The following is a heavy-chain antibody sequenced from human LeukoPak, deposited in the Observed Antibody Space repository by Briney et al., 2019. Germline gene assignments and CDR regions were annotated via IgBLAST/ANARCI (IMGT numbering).Heavy chain of an antibody. CDR3: ARGDPYYYDSSGYYPPGG. Sequence: SETLSLTCTVSGGSISSYYWSWIRQPPGKGLEWIGYIYYSGSTNYNPSLKSRVTMSVDTSKNQFSLKLSSVTAADTAVYYCARGDPYYYDSSGYYPPGGWGQGTLVTVSS. J-gene: IGHJ4*02. D-gene: IGHD3-22*01. CDR2: IYYSGST. CDR1: GGSISSYY. V-gene: IGHV4-59*12.